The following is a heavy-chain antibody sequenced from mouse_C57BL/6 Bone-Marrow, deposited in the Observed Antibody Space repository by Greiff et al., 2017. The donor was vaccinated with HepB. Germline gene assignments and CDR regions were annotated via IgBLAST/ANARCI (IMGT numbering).Heavy chain of an antibody. CDR2: IDPENGDT. CDR1: GFNIKDDY. CDR3: TTSYYGPHFDY. D-gene: IGHD1-2*01. V-gene: IGHV14-4*01. J-gene: IGHJ2*01. Sequence: EVQLQQSGAELVRPGASVKLSCTASGFNIKDDYMHWVKQRPEQGLEWVGWIDPENGDTEYASKFQGKATITADTSSNTAYLQLSSLTSEDTAVYYCTTSYYGPHFDYWGQGTTRTVSS.